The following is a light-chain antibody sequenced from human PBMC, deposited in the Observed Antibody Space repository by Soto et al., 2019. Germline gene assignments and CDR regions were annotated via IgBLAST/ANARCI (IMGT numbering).Light chain of an antibody. CDR2: GAS. Sequence: EIVMTQSPATLSVSPGERATLSCRASQSVSSNLAWYQQKPGQAPRLLIYGASTRATGIPARFSCSGSGTEFTLTISSLQSEDFAVYSCQQYNNWPPKYTFGQGTKVDIK. J-gene: IGKJ2*01. CDR1: QSVSSN. V-gene: IGKV3-15*01. CDR3: QQYNNWPPKYT.